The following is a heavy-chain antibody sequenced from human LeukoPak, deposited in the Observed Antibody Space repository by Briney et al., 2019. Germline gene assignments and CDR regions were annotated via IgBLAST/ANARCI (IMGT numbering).Heavy chain of an antibody. D-gene: IGHD1-14*01. CDR3: ASQIEPDYCDY. J-gene: IGHJ4*02. CDR1: GFTFSDYY. CDR2: ISSTDSII. V-gene: IGHV3-11*01. Sequence: GGSLRLSCAASGFTFSDYYMSWIRRAPGKGLEWVSYISSTDSIIYYADSVKGRFTISRANAKHSLHLQMNIPRAEATAVYYCASQIEPDYCDYWGQGTLVTVSS.